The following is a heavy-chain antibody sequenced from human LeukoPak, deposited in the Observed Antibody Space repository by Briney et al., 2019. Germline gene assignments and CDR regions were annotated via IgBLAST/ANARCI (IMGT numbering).Heavy chain of an antibody. D-gene: IGHD1-26*01. V-gene: IGHV3-33*08. J-gene: IGHJ4*02. CDR2: TWYDGSKE. CDR3: ARGSGETALDY. Sequence: PGGSLRLSCAASGFTVSSNFMTWVRQAPGKGLEWVAVTWYDGSKEYYGDSVKGRFTVSRDNSKNTLSLQMNSLRDEDTAVYYCARGSGETALDYWGQGTVVTVSS. CDR1: GFTVSSNF.